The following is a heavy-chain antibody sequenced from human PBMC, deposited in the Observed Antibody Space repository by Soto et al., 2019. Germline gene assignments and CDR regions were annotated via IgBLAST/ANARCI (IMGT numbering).Heavy chain of an antibody. CDR2: IYHSGST. Sequence: KSSETLSLTCAVSGGSISSSNWWSWVRQPPGKGLEWIGEIYHSGSTNYNPSLKSRVTISVDKSKNQFSLKLSSVTAADTAVYYCERVGIAVAGTIFDYWGQGTLVTVSS. V-gene: IGHV4-4*02. CDR3: ERVGIAVAGTIFDY. J-gene: IGHJ4*02. CDR1: GGSISSSNW. D-gene: IGHD6-19*01.